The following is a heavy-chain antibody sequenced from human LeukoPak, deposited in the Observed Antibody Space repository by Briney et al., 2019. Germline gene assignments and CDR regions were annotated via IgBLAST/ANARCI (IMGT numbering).Heavy chain of an antibody. CDR1: EFTFGDYV. D-gene: IGHD3-22*01. Sequence: GGSLRLSCTASEFTFGDYVMSWVRQAPGKGLEWVGFIRSKAYGGTTKNAASVKGRFTISRDDSRSIAYLQMNSLKTEDTAVYYCTRRYNYDSSGYYYVRDAFDIWGQGTIVTVSS. J-gene: IGHJ3*02. CDR2: IRSKAYGGTT. CDR3: TRRYNYDSSGYYYVRDAFDI. V-gene: IGHV3-49*04.